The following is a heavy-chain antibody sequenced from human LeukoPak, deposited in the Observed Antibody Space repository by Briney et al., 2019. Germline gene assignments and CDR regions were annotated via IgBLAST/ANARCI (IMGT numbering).Heavy chain of an antibody. V-gene: IGHV3-30*02. CDR3: AKDRDSSSRFDY. CDR1: GFTFSSYG. J-gene: IGHJ4*02. Sequence: SGGSLGLSCAASGFTFSSYGMHWVRQAPGKGLEWVAFIRYDGSNKYYADSVKGRFTISRDNSKNTLYLQMNSLRAEDTAVYYCAKDRDSSSRFDYWGQGTLVTVSS. CDR2: IRYDGSNK. D-gene: IGHD6-6*01.